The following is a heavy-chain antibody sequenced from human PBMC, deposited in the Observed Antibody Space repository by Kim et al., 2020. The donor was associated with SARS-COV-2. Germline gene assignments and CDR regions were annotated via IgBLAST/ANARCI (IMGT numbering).Heavy chain of an antibody. CDR3: ARVRPYQPGSGHRGNWFDP. CDR2: INHSGST. D-gene: IGHD2-2*01. CDR1: GGSFSGYY. V-gene: IGHV4-34*01. J-gene: IGHJ5*02. Sequence: SETLSLTCAVYGGSFSGYYWSWIRQPPGKGLEWIGEINHSGSTNYNPSLKSRVTISVDTSKNQFSLKLSSVTAADTAVYYCARVRPYQPGSGHRGNWFDPWGQGTLVTVSS.